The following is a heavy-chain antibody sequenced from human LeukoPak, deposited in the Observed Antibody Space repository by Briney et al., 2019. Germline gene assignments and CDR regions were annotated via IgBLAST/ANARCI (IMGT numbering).Heavy chain of an antibody. V-gene: IGHV4-4*07. J-gene: IGHJ4*02. D-gene: IGHD5-18*01. CDR2: IYTSGTT. CDR3: AREGGHSYCYDY. CDR1: GGSMGSYY. Sequence: SETLSLTCSVSGGSMGSYYWSWIRQPAGKGLEWIGHIYTSGTTQYNPSLKSRVTMSVDTSKQQFSLSLSSVTAADTAVYYCAREGGHSYCYDYWGQGALVSVSS.